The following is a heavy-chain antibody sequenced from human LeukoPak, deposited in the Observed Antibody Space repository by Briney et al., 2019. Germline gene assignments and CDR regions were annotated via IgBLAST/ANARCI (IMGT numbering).Heavy chain of an antibody. Sequence: GGSLRLSCAASGFTFSSYGMHWVRQAPGKGLEWVAFIRYDGSNKYYADSVKGRFTISRDNSKNTLYLQMNSLRAEDTAVYYCARSGYSSSWYSHYAEYFQHWGQGTLVTVSS. J-gene: IGHJ1*01. CDR1: GFTFSSYG. V-gene: IGHV3-30*02. D-gene: IGHD6-13*01. CDR3: ARSGYSSSWYSHYAEYFQH. CDR2: IRYDGSNK.